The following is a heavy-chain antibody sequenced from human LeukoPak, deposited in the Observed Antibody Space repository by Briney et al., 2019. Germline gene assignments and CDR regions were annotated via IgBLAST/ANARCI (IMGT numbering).Heavy chain of an antibody. CDR3: ARGGGVEAAMALDY. V-gene: IGHV3-30*12. Sequence: GGSLRLSCAASGFTFNIYAMHWVRQAPGQGLEWVAIVYYDGSVKYYADSVKGRFTISRDNSKNTLSLLMNRLRADDTAVYYCARGGGVEAAMALDYWGQGTLVAVSS. CDR1: GFTFNIYA. CDR2: VYYDGSVK. J-gene: IGHJ4*02. D-gene: IGHD5-18*01.